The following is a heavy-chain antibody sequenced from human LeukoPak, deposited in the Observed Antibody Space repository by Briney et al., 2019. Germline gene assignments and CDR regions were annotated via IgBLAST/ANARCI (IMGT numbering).Heavy chain of an antibody. CDR3: AKDVRVGEYYGSGSYFDY. CDR1: GFTFGSYA. Sequence: GGSLRLSCAASGFTFGSYAMSWVRQPPGKGLEWVSIISASGGSTYYADSVKGRFTISRDKSRNYLQMNSQRGDDTAIYYCAKDVRVGEYYGSGSYFDYWGQGTLVTVSS. J-gene: IGHJ4*02. V-gene: IGHV3-23*01. CDR2: ISASGGST. D-gene: IGHD3-10*01.